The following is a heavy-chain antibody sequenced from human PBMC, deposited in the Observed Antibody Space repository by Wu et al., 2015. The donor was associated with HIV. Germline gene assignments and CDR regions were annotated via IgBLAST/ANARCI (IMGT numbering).Heavy chain of an antibody. CDR1: GYTFTGYY. Sequence: QVQLVQSGAEVKKPGASVKVSCEASGYTFTGYYMHWVRQAPGQGLEWMGCINPNSGGTNYAQKFQGRVTMTRDTSISTAYMELSRLRSDDTAVYYCARAYYYGSGTDAFDIWGQGTMVTVSS. CDR3: ARAYYYGSGTDAFDI. V-gene: IGHV1-2*02. D-gene: IGHD3-10*01. J-gene: IGHJ3*02. CDR2: INPNSGGT.